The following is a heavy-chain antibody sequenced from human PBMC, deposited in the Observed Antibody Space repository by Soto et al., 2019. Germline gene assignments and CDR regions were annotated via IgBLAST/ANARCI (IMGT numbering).Heavy chain of an antibody. CDR2: IYHSGST. V-gene: IGHV4-4*02. CDR1: GGSISSSNW. J-gene: IGHJ6*02. CDR3: ARLGYSSGWYSYYGMDV. D-gene: IGHD6-19*01. Sequence: KTSETLSLTCAVSGGSISSSNWWSWVRQPPGKGLEWIGEIYHSGSTNYNPSLKSRVTISVDKSKNQFSLKLSSVTAADTAVYYCARLGYSSGWYSYYGMDVWGQGTTVTVSS.